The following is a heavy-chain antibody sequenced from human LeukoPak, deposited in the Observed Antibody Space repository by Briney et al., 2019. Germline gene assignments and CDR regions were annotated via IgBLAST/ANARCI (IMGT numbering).Heavy chain of an antibody. CDR3: ARDGAYYAFDI. CDR2: IYYSGST. V-gene: IGHV4-59*01. D-gene: IGHD1-26*01. Sequence: SETLSLTCTVSGGSISSYYWSWIRQPPGKGLEWIGYIYYSGSTNYNPSLKSRVTISVDTSKNQFPLKLSSVTAADTAVYYCARDGAYYAFDIWGQGTMVTVSS. J-gene: IGHJ3*02. CDR1: GGSISSYY.